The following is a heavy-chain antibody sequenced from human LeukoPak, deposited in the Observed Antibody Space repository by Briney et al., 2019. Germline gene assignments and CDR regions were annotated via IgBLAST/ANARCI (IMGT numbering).Heavy chain of an antibody. D-gene: IGHD3-22*01. CDR2: INHSGST. V-gene: IGHV4-34*01. CDR1: GGSFSGYY. J-gene: IGHJ4*02. Sequence: SETLSLTCAVYGGSFSGYYWSWIRQPPGKGLEWIGEINHSGSTNYNPSLKSRVTISVDTSKNQFSLKLSSVTAADTAVYYCARGFDYYDSSGCDYWGQGTLVTVSS. CDR3: ARGFDYYDSSGCDY.